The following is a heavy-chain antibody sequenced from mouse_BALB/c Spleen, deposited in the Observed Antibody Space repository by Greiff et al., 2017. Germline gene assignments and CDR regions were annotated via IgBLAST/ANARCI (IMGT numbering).Heavy chain of an antibody. J-gene: IGHJ2*01. V-gene: IGHV5-6*01. CDR2: ISSGGSYT. CDR1: GFTFSSYG. D-gene: IGHD2-1*01. CDR3: ARQGDGKGDYFDY. Sequence: EVQGVESGGDLVKPGGSLKLSCAASGFTFSSYGMSWVRQTPDKRLEWVATISSGGSYTYYPDSVKGRFTISRDNAKNTLYLQMSSLKSEDTAMYYCARQGDGKGDYFDYWGQGTTLTVSS.